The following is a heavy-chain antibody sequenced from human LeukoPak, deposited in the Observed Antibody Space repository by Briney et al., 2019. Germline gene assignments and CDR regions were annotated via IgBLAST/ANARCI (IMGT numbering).Heavy chain of an antibody. CDR1: GFTFSSYW. V-gene: IGHV3-7*03. Sequence: GGSPRLSCAASGFTFSSYWMNWARQAPGKGLEWVASINHNGNVNYYVDSVTGRFTISRDNAKNSLYLQMSNLRAEDTAVYFCARGGGLDVWGQGATVTVSS. J-gene: IGHJ6*02. CDR3: ARGGGLDV. D-gene: IGHD3-16*01. CDR2: INHNGNVN.